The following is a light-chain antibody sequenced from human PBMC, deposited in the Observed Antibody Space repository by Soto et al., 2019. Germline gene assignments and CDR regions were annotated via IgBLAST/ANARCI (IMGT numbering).Light chain of an antibody. CDR3: QSYDSSLAVYV. Sequence: QSVLTQPPSVSGAPGQRVTISCTGTSSNIGAGYIVQWYQHLPGTAPKLLINGNSNRPSGVPDRFSGSKSGTSASLAITGLQAEDEADYYCQSYDSSLAVYVFGTGTKLTVL. CDR2: GNS. J-gene: IGLJ1*01. V-gene: IGLV1-40*01. CDR1: SSNIGAGYI.